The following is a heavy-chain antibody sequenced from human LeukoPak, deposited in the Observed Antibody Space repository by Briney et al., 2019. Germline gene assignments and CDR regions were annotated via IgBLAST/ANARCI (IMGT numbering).Heavy chain of an antibody. V-gene: IGHV4-38-2*02. Sequence: SETLSLTCTVSGYSISSDYYWGWIRQPPGKGLESIGTISHSGSTSYNVSLKSRVTISVDTSKNQFSLKLSSVTAADTAVYYCARLTSTTSPTDDPWGQGTLVTVSS. CDR1: GYSISSDYY. D-gene: IGHD2-2*01. CDR3: ARLTSTTSPTDDP. CDR2: ISHSGST. J-gene: IGHJ5*02.